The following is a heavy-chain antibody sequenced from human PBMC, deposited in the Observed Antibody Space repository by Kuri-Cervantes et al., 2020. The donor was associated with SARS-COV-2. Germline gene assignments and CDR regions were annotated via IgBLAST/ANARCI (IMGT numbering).Heavy chain of an antibody. CDR2: ISSSSSYI. CDR3: YAIAVAGTVDY. CDR1: GFIFSSYS. Sequence: GESLKISCAASGFIFSSYSMNWVRQAPGKGLEWVSSISSSSSYIYYADSVKGRFTISRDNAKNSLYLQMNSLRAEDTAVYYCYAIAVAGTVDYWGQGTLVTCSS. D-gene: IGHD6-19*01. V-gene: IGHV3-21*01. J-gene: IGHJ4*02.